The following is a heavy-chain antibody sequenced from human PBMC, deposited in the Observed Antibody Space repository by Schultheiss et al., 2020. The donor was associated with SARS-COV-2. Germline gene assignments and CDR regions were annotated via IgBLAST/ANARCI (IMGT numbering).Heavy chain of an antibody. V-gene: IGHV4-4*02. CDR1: GGSISSSNW. Sequence: SETLSLTCAVSGGSISSSNWWSWVRQPPGKGLEWIGEIYHSGSTNYNPSLKSRVTISVDKSKNQFSLKLSSVTAADTAVYYCARSGGYYYDSSGYYGDYYYYYGMDVWGQGTTVTVSS. CDR3: ARSGGYYYDSSGYYGDYYYYYGMDV. J-gene: IGHJ6*02. D-gene: IGHD3-22*01. CDR2: IYHSGST.